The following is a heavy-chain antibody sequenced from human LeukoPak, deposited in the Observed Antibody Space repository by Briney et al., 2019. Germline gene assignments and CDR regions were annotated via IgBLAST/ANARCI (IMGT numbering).Heavy chain of an antibody. CDR1: GFTVSSNY. V-gene: IGHV3-66*01. D-gene: IGHD3-10*01. J-gene: IGHJ4*02. CDR3: ARAVAGSGSAFDY. CDR2: IYSGGST. Sequence: PGGSLRLSCAASGFTVSSNYMSWVRQAPGKGLEWVSVIYSGGSTYYTDSVKGRFTISRDNSKNTLYLQMNSLRAEDTAVYYCARAVAGSGSAFDYWGQGTLVTVSS.